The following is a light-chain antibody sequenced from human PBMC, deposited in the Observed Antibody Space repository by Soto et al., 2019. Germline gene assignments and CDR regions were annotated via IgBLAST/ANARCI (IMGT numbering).Light chain of an antibody. J-gene: IGLJ1*01. V-gene: IGLV1-40*01. CDR3: QSYDRSLRTYV. CDR1: SSNIGAGYD. Sequence: QSVLTQPPSVSGAPGQRVTISCSGSSSNIGAGYDVNWYRQLPGTAPKLLIYGNSDRPSGAPDRFSGSKSGTSASLAITGLXAEDEADYFCQSYDRSLRTYVFGTGTKVTVL. CDR2: GNS.